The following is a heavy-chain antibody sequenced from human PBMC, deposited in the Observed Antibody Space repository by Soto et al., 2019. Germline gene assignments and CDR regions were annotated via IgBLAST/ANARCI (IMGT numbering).Heavy chain of an antibody. CDR3: ERQINFRCYDSSGSRPNYYFDY. D-gene: IGHD3-22*01. J-gene: IGHJ4*02. CDR2: IDYNGST. Sequence: QLQLQESVPGLVKPSETLSITCIVSGDSISTSFYYWSWIRQPPGKGLEWIGSIDYNGSTYYNASLKTRVTISVDTSKRQFSLSLGSVTDSETAIYSCERQINFRCYDSSGSRPNYYFDYWGQGTLITVSS. V-gene: IGHV4-39*01. CDR1: GDSISTSFYY.